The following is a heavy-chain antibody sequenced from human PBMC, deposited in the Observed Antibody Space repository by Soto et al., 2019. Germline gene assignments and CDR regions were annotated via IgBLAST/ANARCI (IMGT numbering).Heavy chain of an antibody. CDR3: VKDDRILGRRYFDL. CDR2: ISFSDGGT. J-gene: IGHJ2*01. V-gene: IGHV3-23*01. D-gene: IGHD2-15*01. Sequence: GGSLRFSCAASGFTFSNYAMTWVRQAPGKGLEWVSSISFSDGGTYYADSVKGRLTISRDNSKNTLFLQMNSLRVEDTAVYYCVKDDRILGRRYFDLWGRGTLVTVSS. CDR1: GFTFSNYA.